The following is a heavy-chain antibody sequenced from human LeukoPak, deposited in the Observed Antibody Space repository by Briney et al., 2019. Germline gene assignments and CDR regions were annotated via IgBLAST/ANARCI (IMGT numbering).Heavy chain of an antibody. CDR3: AKDGVRYDFWSGNSDY. Sequence: QPGGSLRLFCAASGFTFSSYWMSWVRQAPGKGLEWVSAISGSGGSTYYADSVKGRFTISRDNSKNTLYLQMNSLRAEDTAVYYCAKDGVRYDFWSGNSDYWGQGTLVTVSS. V-gene: IGHV3-23*01. D-gene: IGHD3-3*01. CDR1: GFTFSSYW. CDR2: ISGSGGST. J-gene: IGHJ4*02.